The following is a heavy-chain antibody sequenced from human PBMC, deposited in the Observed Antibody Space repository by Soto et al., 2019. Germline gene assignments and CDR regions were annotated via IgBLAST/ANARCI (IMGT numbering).Heavy chain of an antibody. CDR3: ARQGTGYSSSWYPNSVDY. J-gene: IGHJ4*02. V-gene: IGHV4-39*01. Sequence: SETLSLTXTVSGGSISSSSYYWGWIRQPPGKGLEWIGSIYYSGSTYYNPSLKSRVTISVDTSKNQFSLKLSSVTAADTAVYYCARQGTGYSSSWYPNSVDYWGQGTLVTVSS. CDR2: IYYSGST. CDR1: GGSISSSSYY. D-gene: IGHD6-13*01.